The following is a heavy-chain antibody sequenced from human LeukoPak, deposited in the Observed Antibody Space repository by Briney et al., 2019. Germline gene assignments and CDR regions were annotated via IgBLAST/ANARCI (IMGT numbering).Heavy chain of an antibody. D-gene: IGHD6-6*01. CDR2: IIPILGRA. Sequence: SVKVSCKASGGTLSSYTSSWVRQAPGQGLEWMGRIIPILGRANYAQKFQGRVTITADKSTSTAYMELSSLRSEDTAVYYCASQYSSSSRVYFDYWGQGTLVTVSS. CDR3: ASQYSSSSRVYFDY. V-gene: IGHV1-69*02. CDR1: GGTLSSYT. J-gene: IGHJ4*02.